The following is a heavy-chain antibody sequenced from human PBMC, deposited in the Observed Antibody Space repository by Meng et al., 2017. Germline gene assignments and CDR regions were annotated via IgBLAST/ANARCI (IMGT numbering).Heavy chain of an antibody. CDR1: GGSISSSSYY. D-gene: IGHD2-15*01. Sequence: QLKRPESGPGRGKPSDTLSLTCTVSGGSISSSSYYWGWIRQPPGKGLEWIGSIYYSWSTYYNPSLKSRVTISVDTSKNQFSLKLSSVTAADTAVYYCARGRVVNWFDPWGQGTLVTVSS. CDR3: ARGRVVNWFDP. J-gene: IGHJ5*02. CDR2: IYYSWST. V-gene: IGHV4-39*07.